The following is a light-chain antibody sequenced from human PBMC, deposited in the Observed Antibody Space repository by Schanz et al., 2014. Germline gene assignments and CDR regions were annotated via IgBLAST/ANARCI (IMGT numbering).Light chain of an antibody. Sequence: DIEMTQSPSTLSASVGDRVTISCRASQGISDFLAWFQLQPGKVPKRLIYAASSLHSGVPSRFSGSGSGTEFTLTISSLQPEDFATYYCQQFWSYPYNFGQGTKLEIK. J-gene: IGKJ2*01. V-gene: IGKV1-17*03. CDR1: QGISDF. CDR2: AAS. CDR3: QQFWSYPYN.